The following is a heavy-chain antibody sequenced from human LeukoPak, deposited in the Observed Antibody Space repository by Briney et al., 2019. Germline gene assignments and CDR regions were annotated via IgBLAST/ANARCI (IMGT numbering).Heavy chain of an antibody. J-gene: IGHJ4*02. CDR3: ARVDRWDLGGA. Sequence: GGSLRLSCAASGFTVSSNLMTWVRQSPGRGLEWLSSSYSAGATYYADSVKGRYTISRNNSKNTPYLQMNSLRAEDTAVYYCARVDRWDLGGAWGQGTLVIVSS. D-gene: IGHD1-26*01. CDR1: GFTVSSNL. CDR2: SYSAGAT. V-gene: IGHV3-53*01.